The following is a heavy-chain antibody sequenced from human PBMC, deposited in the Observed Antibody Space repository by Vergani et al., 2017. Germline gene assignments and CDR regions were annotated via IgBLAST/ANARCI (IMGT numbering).Heavy chain of an antibody. V-gene: IGHV1-69*02. CDR3: ARGHRAAKFYDFWSGYPY. J-gene: IGHJ4*02. CDR2: IIPILGIA. CDR1: GGTFSSYT. D-gene: IGHD3-3*01. Sequence: QVQLVQSGAEVKKPGSSVKVSCKASGGTFSSYTISWVRQAPGQGLEWMGRIIPILGIANYAQKFQGRVTITADKSTSTAYMELSSLRSEDTAVYYCARGHRAAKFYDFWSGYPYWGQGTLVTVSS.